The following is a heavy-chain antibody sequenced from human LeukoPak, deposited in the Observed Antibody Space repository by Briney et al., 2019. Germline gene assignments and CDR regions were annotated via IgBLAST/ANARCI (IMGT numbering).Heavy chain of an antibody. D-gene: IGHD4-23*01. Sequence: GASVKVSCKASGYTFTGYDLNWVRQATGQGLEWLGWMNPNSGNTGYAQKFQGRVTITRDTSISTAYMELSSLRSDDTAVYYCARDYGGDSGWFDPWGQGTLVTVSS. CDR2: MNPNSGNT. V-gene: IGHV1-8*03. CDR1: GYTFTGYD. CDR3: ARDYGGDSGWFDP. J-gene: IGHJ5*02.